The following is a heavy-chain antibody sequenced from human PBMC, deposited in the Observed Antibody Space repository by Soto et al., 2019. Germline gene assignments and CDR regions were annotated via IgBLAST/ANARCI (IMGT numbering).Heavy chain of an antibody. D-gene: IGHD5-12*01. Sequence: QVQLVEPGGGVVQPGRSLRLSCAASGFTFSSYGMHWVRQAPGKGLEWVAVISYDGSNKYYADSVKGRFTISRDNSKNTLYLQMNSLRAEDTAVYYCAKDDRDGYNYFDYWGQGTLVTVSS. CDR2: ISYDGSNK. CDR1: GFTFSSYG. V-gene: IGHV3-30*18. CDR3: AKDDRDGYNYFDY. J-gene: IGHJ4*02.